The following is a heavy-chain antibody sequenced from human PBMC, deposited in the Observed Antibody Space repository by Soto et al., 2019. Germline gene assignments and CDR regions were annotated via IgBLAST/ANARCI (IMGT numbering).Heavy chain of an antibody. CDR3: ARAADDYGDYFDY. CDR1: GGSFSGYY. V-gene: IGHV4-34*01. Sequence: SETLSLTCAVYGGSFSGYYWSWIRQPPGKGLEWIGEINHSGSTNYNPSLKSRVTISVDTSKNQFSLKLSSVTAADTAVYYCARAADDYGDYFDYWGQGTLVTVSS. J-gene: IGHJ4*02. D-gene: IGHD4-17*01. CDR2: INHSGST.